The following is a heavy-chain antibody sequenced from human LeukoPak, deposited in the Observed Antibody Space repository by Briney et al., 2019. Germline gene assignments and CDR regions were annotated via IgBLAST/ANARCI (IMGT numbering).Heavy chain of an antibody. CDR3: ARGGTQLTFPV. D-gene: IGHD4/OR15-4a*01. V-gene: IGHV4-59*01. Sequence: ASETLTLTCTVSGGSISSYYWSWIRQPPGKGLEWIGYIYYSGSANYNPSLKSRVTISVDTSKNQFSLKLASVSAADTAVYYCARGGTQLTFPVWGQGTLVTVSS. J-gene: IGHJ4*02. CDR2: IYYSGSA. CDR1: GGSISSYY.